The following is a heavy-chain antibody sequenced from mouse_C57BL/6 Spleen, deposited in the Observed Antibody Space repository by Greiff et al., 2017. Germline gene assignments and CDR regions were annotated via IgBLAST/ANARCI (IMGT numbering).Heavy chain of an antibody. Sequence: EVKLMESGGGLVKPGGSLKLSCAASGFTFSDYGMHWVRQAPEKGLEWVAYISSGSSTIYYADTVKGRFTISRDNAKNTLFLQMTSLRSEETAMYYCARRSNGAMDDWGQGTSVTVSS. D-gene: IGHD2-5*01. CDR1: GFTFSDYG. J-gene: IGHJ4*01. V-gene: IGHV5-17*01. CDR2: ISSGSSTI. CDR3: ARRSNGAMDD.